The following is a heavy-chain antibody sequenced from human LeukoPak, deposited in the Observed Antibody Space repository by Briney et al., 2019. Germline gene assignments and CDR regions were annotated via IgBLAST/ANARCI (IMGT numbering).Heavy chain of an antibody. J-gene: IGHJ6*02. V-gene: IGHV4-59*01. CDR2: IYFSGST. CDR3: ARSYDSRGYYYYGMDV. CDR1: GGSISTYY. D-gene: IGHD3-22*01. Sequence: SETLSLTCTVSGGSISTYYWSWIRQPPGKGLEWIGYIYFSGSTNYNPSLKSRVTISLDTSKNQFSLRLSSVTAADTAVYYCARSYDSRGYYYYGMDVWGQGATVTVSS.